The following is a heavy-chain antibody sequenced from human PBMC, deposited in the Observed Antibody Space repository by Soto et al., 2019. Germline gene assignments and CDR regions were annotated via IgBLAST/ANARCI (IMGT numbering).Heavy chain of an antibody. J-gene: IGHJ4*02. CDR2: IYYSGST. D-gene: IGHD3-16*02. CDR3: ARVNYVWGGYRRHFDY. CDR1: GGSISSGGYY. V-gene: IGHV4-31*03. Sequence: PSETLSLTCTVSGGSISSGGYYWSWIRQHPGKGLEWIGYIYYSGSTYYNPSLKSRVTISVDTSKNQFSLKLSSVTAADTAVYYCARVNYVWGGYRRHFDYWGQGTLVTVSS.